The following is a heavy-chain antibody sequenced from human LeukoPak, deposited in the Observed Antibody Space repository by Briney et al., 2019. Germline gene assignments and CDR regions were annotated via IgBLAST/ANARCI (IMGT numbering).Heavy chain of an antibody. Sequence: ASVKVSCKASGYTFTSYYMDWVRQAPGQGLEWMGIINPSGGSTSYAQKFQGRVTMTRDMSTSTVYMELSSLRSEDTAVYYCAAQWNWFDPWGQGTLVTVSS. CDR3: AAQWNWFDP. CDR1: GYTFTSYY. D-gene: IGHD2-8*01. J-gene: IGHJ5*02. V-gene: IGHV1-46*01. CDR2: INPSGGST.